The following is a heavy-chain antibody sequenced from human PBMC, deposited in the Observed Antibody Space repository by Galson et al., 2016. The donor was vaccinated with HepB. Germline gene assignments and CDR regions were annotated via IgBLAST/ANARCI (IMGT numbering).Heavy chain of an antibody. CDR2: IIGSGYRT. CDR1: GFTFSSYA. CDR3: ARGGSWAGY. J-gene: IGHJ4*02. V-gene: IGHV3-23*01. D-gene: IGHD3-10*01. Sequence: SLRLSCAASGFTFSSYAMTWVRQAPGQGLEWVSAIIGSGYRTYYADSVKGRFTISRDSSKNTLYLQMNSLRAEDTAVYYCARGGSWAGYWGQGTLVTVSS.